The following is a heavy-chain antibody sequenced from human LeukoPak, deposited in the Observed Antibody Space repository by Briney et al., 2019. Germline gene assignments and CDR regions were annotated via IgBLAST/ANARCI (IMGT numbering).Heavy chain of an antibody. CDR1: GGSISSGDYY. V-gene: IGHV4-30-4*01. CDR2: IYYGGTT. D-gene: IGHD4-17*01. CDR3: ARDPTTVTTSSFDV. J-gene: IGHJ3*01. Sequence: SQTLSLTCTVSGGSISSGDYYWSWIRQSPGKGLEWIGYIYYGGTTYYNPSLKSRVTISLDTSKNQFSLKLSSVTAADTAVYYCARDPTTVTTSSFDVWGQGTMVTVSS.